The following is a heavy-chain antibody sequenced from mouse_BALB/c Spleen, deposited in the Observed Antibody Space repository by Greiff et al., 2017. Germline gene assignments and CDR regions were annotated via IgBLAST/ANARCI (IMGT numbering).Heavy chain of an antibody. J-gene: IGHJ3*01. CDR2: ISNGGGST. D-gene: IGHD2-3*01. CDR1: GFTFSSYT. Sequence: EVKVVESGGGLVQPGGSLKLSCAASGFTFSSYTMSWVRQTPEKRLEWVAYISNGGGSTYYPDTVKGRFTISRDNAKNTLYLQMSSLKSEDTAMYYCARQEDGYFWFAYWGQGTLVTVSA. V-gene: IGHV5-12-2*01. CDR3: ARQEDGYFWFAY.